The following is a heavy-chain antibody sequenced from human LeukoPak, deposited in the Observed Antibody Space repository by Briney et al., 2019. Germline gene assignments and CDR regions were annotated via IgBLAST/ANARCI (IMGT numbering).Heavy chain of an antibody. CDR3: ASGLRSFYGVDV. V-gene: IGHV1-2*02. CDR1: GYTFTGYY. J-gene: IGHJ6*02. D-gene: IGHD4-17*01. Sequence: ASVKVSCKASGYTFTGYYMHWVRQAPGQGLEWMGWINPNSGGTNYAQKCQGRATMTRDKSIRTAYMELSRLRSDDTAVYSCASGLRSFYGVDVWGQGTTVTVSS. CDR2: INPNSGGT.